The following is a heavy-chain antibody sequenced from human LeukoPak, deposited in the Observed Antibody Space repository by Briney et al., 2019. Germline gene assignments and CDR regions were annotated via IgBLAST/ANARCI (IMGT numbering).Heavy chain of an antibody. CDR2: ISSSGSTI. D-gene: IGHD3-22*01. CDR3: ASGDYYDSSGYYY. Sequence: AGGSLRLSCAASGFTFSDYYMSWIRQAPGKGLEWVSYISSSGSTIYYADSVKGRFTISRDNAKNSLYLQMNSLRAEDTAVYYCASGDYYDSSGYYYWGQGTLVTVSS. J-gene: IGHJ4*02. V-gene: IGHV3-11*01. CDR1: GFTFSDYY.